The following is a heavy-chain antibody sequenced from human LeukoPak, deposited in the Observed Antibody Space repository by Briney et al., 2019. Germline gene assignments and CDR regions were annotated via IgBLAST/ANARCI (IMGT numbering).Heavy chain of an antibody. J-gene: IGHJ4*02. V-gene: IGHV1-8*01. D-gene: IGHD3-10*01. Sequence: ASVKVSCKASGYTFTSYDINWVRQATGQGLEWMGWMNPNSGNTGYAQKFQGRVTMTRDTSISTAYMELSRLRSDDTAVYYCARVGHDYYGSVYDYWGQGTLVTVSS. CDR1: GYTFTSYD. CDR2: MNPNSGNT. CDR3: ARVGHDYYGSVYDY.